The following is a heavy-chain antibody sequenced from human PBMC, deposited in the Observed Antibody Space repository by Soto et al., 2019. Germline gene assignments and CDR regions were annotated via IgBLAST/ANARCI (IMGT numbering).Heavy chain of an antibody. D-gene: IGHD3-16*01. J-gene: IGHJ6*03. CDR2: IYYSGST. CDR1: GGSISSYY. Sequence: SETLSLTCTVSGGSISSYYWSWIRQPPGKGLEWIGYIYYSGSTNYNPSLKSRVTISVDTSKNQFSLKLSSVTAADTAVYYCARGGGVRTNYYYYMDVWGKGTTVTVSS. V-gene: IGHV4-59*01. CDR3: ARGGGVRTNYYYYMDV.